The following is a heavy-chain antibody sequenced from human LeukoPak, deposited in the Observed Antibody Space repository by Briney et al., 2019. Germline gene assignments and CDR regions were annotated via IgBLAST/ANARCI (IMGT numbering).Heavy chain of an antibody. CDR2: FSGSGGNT. CDR3: AKDDIAAAGILAFDI. V-gene: IGHV3-23*01. CDR1: GFTFSSYA. D-gene: IGHD6-13*01. Sequence: GGSLRLSCTASGFTFSSYAMSWVRQAPGKGLEWVSAFSGSGGNTYYADSVKGRFTISRDNSKNTLYLQMNSLRAEDTAVYYCAKDDIAAAGILAFDIWGQGTMVTVSS. J-gene: IGHJ3*02.